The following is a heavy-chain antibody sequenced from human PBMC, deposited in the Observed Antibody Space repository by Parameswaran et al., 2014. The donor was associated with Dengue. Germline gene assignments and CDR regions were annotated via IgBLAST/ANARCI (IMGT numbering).Heavy chain of an antibody. CDR1: A. J-gene: IGHJ6*02. D-gene: IGHD3-10*01. CDR3: ARDFGSGIIKYYYGMDV. Sequence: AMPGVRQAPGKGLEWVAVISYDGSNKYYADSVKGRFTISRDNSKNTLYLQMNSLRAEDTAVYYCARDFGSGIIKYYYGMDVWGQGTTVTVSS. CDR2: ISYDGSNK. V-gene: IGHV3-30-3*01.